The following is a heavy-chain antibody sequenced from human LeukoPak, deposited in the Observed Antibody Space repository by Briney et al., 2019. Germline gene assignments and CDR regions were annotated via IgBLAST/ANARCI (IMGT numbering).Heavy chain of an antibody. Sequence: ASVKVSCKASGYTFTSYDINWARQATGQGLEWMGWMNPNSGNTGYAQKFQGRVTMTRNTSISTVYMELSSLRCEDTAVYYCARAMEYSSGWYGYPYYYYGMDVWGQGTTVTVSS. J-gene: IGHJ6*01. CDR2: MNPNSGNT. CDR3: ARAMEYSSGWYGYPYYYYGMDV. D-gene: IGHD6-19*01. CDR1: GYTFTSYD. V-gene: IGHV1-8*01.